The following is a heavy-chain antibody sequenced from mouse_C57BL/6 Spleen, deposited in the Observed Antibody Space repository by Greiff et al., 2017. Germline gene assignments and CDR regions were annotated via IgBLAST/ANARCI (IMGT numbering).Heavy chain of an antibody. CDR3: VGLRWYFDV. CDR2: IWSGGST. D-gene: IGHD2-2*01. V-gene: IGHV2-2*01. CDR1: GFSLTSYG. J-gene: IGHJ1*03. Sequence: VKLQESGPGLVQPSQSLSITCTVSGFSLTSYGVHWVRQSPGKGLEWLGVIWSGGSTDYNAAFISRLSISKDNSKSQVFFKMNSLQADDTAIYYCVGLRWYFDVWGTGTTVTVSS.